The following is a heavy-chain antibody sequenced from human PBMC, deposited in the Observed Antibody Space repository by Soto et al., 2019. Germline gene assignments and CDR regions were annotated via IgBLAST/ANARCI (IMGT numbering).Heavy chain of an antibody. CDR2: INAGNGNT. V-gene: IGHV1-3*01. CDR3: ARPQSSSWYSDAFDI. CDR1: GYTFTINA. J-gene: IGHJ3*02. Sequence: ASVKVSCKASGYTFTINAMHWVRQAPGQRLEWMGWINAGNGNTKYSQKFQGRVTITRDTSASTAYMELSSLRSEDTAVYYCARPQSSSWYSDAFDIWGQGTMVTVSS. D-gene: IGHD6-13*01.